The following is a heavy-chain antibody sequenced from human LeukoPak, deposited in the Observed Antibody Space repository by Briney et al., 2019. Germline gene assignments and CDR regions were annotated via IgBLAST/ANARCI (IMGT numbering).Heavy chain of an antibody. CDR3: ARVPVSTPDY. Sequence: ASVQVSFKGSGYTFPNYDINWVRQASGQGLEWMGWMNPNSGNTGYAQKFQGRVTMTRNTSISTAYMELSSLRSEDTAVYYCARVPVSTPDYWGQGTLVTVSS. D-gene: IGHD5/OR15-5a*01. V-gene: IGHV1-8*01. CDR1: GYTFPNYD. J-gene: IGHJ4*02. CDR2: MNPNSGNT.